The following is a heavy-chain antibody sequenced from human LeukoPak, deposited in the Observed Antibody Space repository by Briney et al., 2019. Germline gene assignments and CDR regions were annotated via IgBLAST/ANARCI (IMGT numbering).Heavy chain of an antibody. CDR3: VRRNRYDFEY. CDR1: GYTFTTYW. Sequence: GKSLKISCKGSGYTFTTYWIGWVRQMPGKGLEWMALIYPDDSDIRYSPSFQGQVTIPADKSMNTAYLQWSSLQASDTAMYYCVRRNRYDFEYWGQGSLVTVSS. J-gene: IGHJ4*02. V-gene: IGHV5-51*01. D-gene: IGHD1-14*01. CDR2: IYPDDSDI.